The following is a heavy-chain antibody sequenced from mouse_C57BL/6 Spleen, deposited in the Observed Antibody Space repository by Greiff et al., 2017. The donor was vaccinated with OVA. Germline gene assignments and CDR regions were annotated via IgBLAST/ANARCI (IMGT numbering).Heavy chain of an antibody. Sequence: VQLQQSGAELVKPGASVKLSCTASGFNIKDYYMHWVKQRTEQGLEWIGRIDPEDGDTKYAPKFQGKATITADPSSNTAYLQLSSLTSEDTAVYNCARDYYGSRTRYFNVWGTGTTVTVSS. J-gene: IGHJ1*03. CDR3: ARDYYGSRTRYFNV. D-gene: IGHD1-1*01. CDR1: GFNIKDYY. CDR2: IDPEDGDT. V-gene: IGHV14-2*01.